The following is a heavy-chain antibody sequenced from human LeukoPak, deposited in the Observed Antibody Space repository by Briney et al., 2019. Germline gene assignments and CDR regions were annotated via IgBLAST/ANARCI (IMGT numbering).Heavy chain of an antibody. J-gene: IGHJ6*02. CDR1: GFTFSSYD. Sequence: GGSLRLSCAASGFTFSSYDMHWVRQATGKGLEWVSAIGTAGDTYYPGSVKGRFTISRENAKNSLYLQMNSLRAEDTAVYYCAKVIAGYYYYYYGMDVWGQGTTVTVSS. CDR2: IGTAGDT. CDR3: AKVIAGYYYYYYGMDV. D-gene: IGHD3-10*01. V-gene: IGHV3-13*01.